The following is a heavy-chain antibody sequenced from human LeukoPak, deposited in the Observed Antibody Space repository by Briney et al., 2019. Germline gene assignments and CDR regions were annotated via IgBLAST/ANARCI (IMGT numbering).Heavy chain of an antibody. CDR3: ARTLFGDQYQLLHNWFDP. D-gene: IGHD2-2*01. CDR2: INTDTGNP. CDR1: GYTFTSYA. V-gene: IGHV7-4-1*02. J-gene: IGHJ5*02. Sequence: ASVKVSCKASGYTFTSYAMNWVRQAPGQGLEWMGWINTDTGNPTYAQGFTGRFVFSLDTSASTAYLQISSLKAEDTAVYYCARTLFGDQYQLLHNWFDPWGQGTLVTVSS.